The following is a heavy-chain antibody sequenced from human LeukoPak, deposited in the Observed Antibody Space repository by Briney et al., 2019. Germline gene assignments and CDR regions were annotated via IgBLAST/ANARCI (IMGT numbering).Heavy chain of an antibody. CDR2: IYDSAST. CDR3: ASGPLHIVVVPAAIGGAEYFQH. V-gene: IGHV4-39*07. J-gene: IGHJ1*01. CDR1: GGSIRSSYYY. D-gene: IGHD2-2*01. Sequence: PSETLSLTCTVSGGSIRSSYYYWGWIRQPPGKGLVWILSIYDSASTYYNPSLKSRVTISVDTSKNQFSLKLSSVTAADTAVYYCASGPLHIVVVPAAIGGAEYFQHWGQGTLVTVSS.